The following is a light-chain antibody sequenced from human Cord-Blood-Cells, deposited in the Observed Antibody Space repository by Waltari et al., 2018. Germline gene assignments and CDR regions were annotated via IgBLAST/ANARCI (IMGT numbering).Light chain of an antibody. CDR2: DAS. Sequence: EIVLTQSPATLSLSPGERATLSCRASQSVSSYLAWYQQNPGRAPRLLIYDASNRATCIPARFSGSGSGTDFTLTISSLEPEDFAVYYCQQRSNWPTFGQGTKVEIK. J-gene: IGKJ1*01. CDR1: QSVSSY. V-gene: IGKV3-11*01. CDR3: QQRSNWPT.